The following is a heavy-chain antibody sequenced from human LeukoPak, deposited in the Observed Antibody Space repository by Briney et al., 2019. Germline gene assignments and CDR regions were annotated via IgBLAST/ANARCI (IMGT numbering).Heavy chain of an antibody. J-gene: IGHJ4*02. CDR2: ISWNSGRI. Sequence: XXGXGREGVSGISWNSGRIGYADSVKGRFTISRDNAKNSLYLQMNSLRAEDTALYYCAKDMRGFDYWGQGTLVTVSS. CDR3: AKDMRGFDY. V-gene: IGHV3-9*01.